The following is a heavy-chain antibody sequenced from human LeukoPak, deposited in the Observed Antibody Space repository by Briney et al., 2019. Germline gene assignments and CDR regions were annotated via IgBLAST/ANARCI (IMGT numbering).Heavy chain of an antibody. CDR3: ARDLGYGALDP. Sequence: GGSLRLSCAAPEFTFTSYWMNWVRQAPGKGLEWVALINPDGSQTNYVDSVKGRFTISRDNAENSLYLQMNSLRAEDTAVYYCARDLGYGALDPWGQGTLVTVSS. D-gene: IGHD4-17*01. CDR1: EFTFTSYW. V-gene: IGHV3-7*01. CDR2: INPDGSQT. J-gene: IGHJ5*02.